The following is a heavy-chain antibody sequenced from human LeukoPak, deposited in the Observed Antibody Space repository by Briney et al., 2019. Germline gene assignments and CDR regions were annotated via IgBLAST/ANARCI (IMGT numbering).Heavy chain of an antibody. Sequence: PSETLSLTRTVSGGSISSYYWSWIRQPPGKGLEWIGYIYYSGSTNYNPSLKSRVTISVDTSKNQFSLKLSSVTAADTAVYYCARGYYDSSGYYFYYYYYGMDVWGQGTTVTVSS. J-gene: IGHJ6*02. CDR1: GGSISSYY. CDR3: ARGYYDSSGYYFYYYYYGMDV. V-gene: IGHV4-59*01. CDR2: IYYSGST. D-gene: IGHD3-22*01.